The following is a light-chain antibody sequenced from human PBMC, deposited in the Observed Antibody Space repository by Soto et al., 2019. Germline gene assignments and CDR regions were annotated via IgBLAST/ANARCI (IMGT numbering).Light chain of an antibody. CDR1: QSISSW. J-gene: IGKJ1*01. Sequence: DIQMTQSPSTLSASVGDRVTITCRASQSISSWLAWYQQKPGKAPKLLIYKASSLESGVPSRFSGSGSGTEFTLTISSLQPDDFATYYFQQYNSSPWTFGQGTKVESK. V-gene: IGKV1-5*03. CDR2: KAS. CDR3: QQYNSSPWT.